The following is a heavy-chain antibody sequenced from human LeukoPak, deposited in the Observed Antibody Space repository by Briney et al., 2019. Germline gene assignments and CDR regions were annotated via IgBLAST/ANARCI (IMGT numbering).Heavy chain of an antibody. CDR3: ARAGLNGDVDY. CDR2: INHSGST. Sequence: PSETLSLTCPVYGGSFSGYYWSWIRQPPGKGLEWIGEINHSGSTNYNPSLKSRVTISVDPSKNQFSLKLSAVTAADTAVYYCARAGLNGDVDYLGQGTLVTVSS. J-gene: IGHJ4*02. V-gene: IGHV4-34*01. CDR1: GGSFSGYY. D-gene: IGHD4-17*01.